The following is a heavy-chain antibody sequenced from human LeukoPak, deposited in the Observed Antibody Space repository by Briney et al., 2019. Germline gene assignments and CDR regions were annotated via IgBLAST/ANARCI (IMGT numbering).Heavy chain of an antibody. V-gene: IGHV1-18*01. CDR2: ISAYNGNT. D-gene: IGHD1-26*01. CDR1: GYTFTSYG. J-gene: IGHJ3*02. CDR3: ARDPSLVGAHPVDAFDI. Sequence: ASVKVSCKASGYTFTSYGISWVRQAPGQGLEWMGWISAYNGNTNYAQKLQGRVTMTTDTSTSTAYMELRSLRSDDTAVHYCARDPSLVGAHPVDAFDIWGQGTMVTVSS.